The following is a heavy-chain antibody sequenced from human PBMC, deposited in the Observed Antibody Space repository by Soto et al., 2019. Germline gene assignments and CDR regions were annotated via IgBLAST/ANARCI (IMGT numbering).Heavy chain of an antibody. D-gene: IGHD2-2*01. V-gene: IGHV3-21*01. CDR1: GFTFSSYS. Sequence: EVQLVESGGGLVKPGGSPRLSCAASGFTFSSYSMNWVRQAPGKGLEWVSSISSSSSYIYYADSVKGRFTISRDNAKNSLYLQMNSLRAEDTAVYYCASQDIVVVPAAMQDYWGQGTLVTVSS. CDR3: ASQDIVVVPAAMQDY. CDR2: ISSSSSYI. J-gene: IGHJ4*02.